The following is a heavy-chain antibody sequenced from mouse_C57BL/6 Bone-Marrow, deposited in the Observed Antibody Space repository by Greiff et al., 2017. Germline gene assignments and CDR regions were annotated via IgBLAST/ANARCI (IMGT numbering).Heavy chain of an antibody. CDR1: GYSFTGYY. V-gene: IGHV1-42*01. CDR3: ARGGDY. Sequence: EVQLQQSGPELVKPGASVKISCKASGYSFTGYYMNWVKQSPEKSLEWIGEINPSTGGTTYNQKFKAKATLTVDKSSSTAYMQLKSPTSEDSAVYYCARGGDYWGQGTTLTVSS. J-gene: IGHJ2*01. CDR2: INPSTGGT.